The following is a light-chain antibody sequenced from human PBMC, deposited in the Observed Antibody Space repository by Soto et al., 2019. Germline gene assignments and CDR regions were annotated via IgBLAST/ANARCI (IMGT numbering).Light chain of an antibody. Sequence: QCLLTQPGSVSGTPGQSITMSCTGSNSDVGIYDFVSWYQHHPGRAPKLIVSEVSHRPSGVSNRFSGSKYGNTASLTISGLQSEDEADYYCISYTSDDVRYVFGTGTKVTVL. CDR2: EVS. J-gene: IGLJ1*01. CDR3: ISYTSDDVRYV. CDR1: NSDVGIYDF. V-gene: IGLV2-14*01.